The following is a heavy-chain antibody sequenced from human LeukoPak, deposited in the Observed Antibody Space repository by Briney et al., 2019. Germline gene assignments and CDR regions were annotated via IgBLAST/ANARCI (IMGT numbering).Heavy chain of an antibody. CDR3: ARGSRYCRSTSCYSLDY. CDR2: IKQDGSEK. Sequence: PGGSLRLSCAASGFTFRSYRMSWVRQAPGKGLEWVADIKQDGSEKYYVDSVKGRFTISRDNAKNSLYLQMNSLRAEGTAVYYCARGSRYCRSTSCYSLDYWGQGILVTVSS. J-gene: IGHJ4*02. D-gene: IGHD2-2*01. CDR1: GFTFRSYR. V-gene: IGHV3-7*01.